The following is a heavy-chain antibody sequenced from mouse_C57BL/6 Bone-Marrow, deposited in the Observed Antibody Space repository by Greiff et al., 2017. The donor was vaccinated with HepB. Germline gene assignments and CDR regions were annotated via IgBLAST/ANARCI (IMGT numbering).Heavy chain of an antibody. D-gene: IGHD1-1*01. V-gene: IGHV5-4*01. CDR2: ISDGGSYT. J-gene: IGHJ4*01. CDR1: GFTFSSYA. CDR3: ARDYYGSSAMDY. Sequence: EVKLQESGGGLVKPGGSLKLSCAASGFTFSSYAMSWVRQTPEKRLEWVATISDGGSYTYYPDNVKGRFTISRDNAKNNLYLQMSHLKSEDTAMYYCARDYYGSSAMDYWGQGTSVTVSS.